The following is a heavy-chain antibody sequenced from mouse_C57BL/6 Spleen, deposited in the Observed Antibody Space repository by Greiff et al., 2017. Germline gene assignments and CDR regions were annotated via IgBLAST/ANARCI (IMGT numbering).Heavy chain of an antibody. V-gene: IGHV1-82*01. CDR3: ARRVSYYAMDY. CDR2: IYPGDGDT. CDR1: GYAFSSSW. J-gene: IGHJ4*01. Sequence: VKLQESGPELVKPGASVKISCKASGYAFSSSWMNWVKQRPGQGLEWIGRIYPGDGDTNYNGKFKGKATLTADKSSSTAYMQLSSLTSEDSAVYFCARRVSYYAMDYWGQGTSVTVSS.